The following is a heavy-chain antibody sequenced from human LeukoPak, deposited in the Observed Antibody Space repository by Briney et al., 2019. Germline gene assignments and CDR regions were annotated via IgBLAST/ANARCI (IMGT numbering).Heavy chain of an antibody. D-gene: IGHD1-7*01. Sequence: GGSLRLSCAASGFTFSNYWMSWVRQSPGKGLEWVANIKQDGSDKYYLDSVKGRFTISRDSAKNSLYLQMNSPRAEDTAVYYCARERTSLFDYWGQGTLVTVSS. CDR1: GFTFSNYW. CDR2: IKQDGSDK. J-gene: IGHJ4*02. CDR3: ARERTSLFDY. V-gene: IGHV3-7*01.